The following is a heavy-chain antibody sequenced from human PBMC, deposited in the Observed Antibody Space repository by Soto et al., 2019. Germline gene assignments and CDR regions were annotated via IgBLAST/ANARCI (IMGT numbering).Heavy chain of an antibody. CDR1: GFTFSSYG. J-gene: IGHJ4*02. CDR3: AKGLLWFGGVDY. D-gene: IGHD3-10*01. CDR2: ISYDGSNK. V-gene: IGHV3-30*18. Sequence: QVQLVESGGGVVQPGRSLRLSCAASGFTFSSYGMHWVRQAPGKGLEWVAVISYDGSNKYYADSVKGRFTISRDNSKNTLYLQMNSLRAEVTAVYYCAKGLLWFGGVDYWGQGTLVTVSS.